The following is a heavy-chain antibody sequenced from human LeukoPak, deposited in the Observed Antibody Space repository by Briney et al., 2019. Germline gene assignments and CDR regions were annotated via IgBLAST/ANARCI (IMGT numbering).Heavy chain of an antibody. J-gene: IGHJ6*04. Sequence: ASVQVSCKASGYTFTSYGISWVRYAPGQGIEWMGWVSAYSGNTNYAQQLQGRVTMTTDTSTSTAYMELRSLRSDDTAVYYCARDVPPTVLRYFDWLSGGDGMDVWGKGTTVTVSS. V-gene: IGHV1-18*04. CDR2: VSAYSGNT. D-gene: IGHD3-9*01. CDR1: GYTFTSYG. CDR3: ARDVPPTVLRYFDWLSGGDGMDV.